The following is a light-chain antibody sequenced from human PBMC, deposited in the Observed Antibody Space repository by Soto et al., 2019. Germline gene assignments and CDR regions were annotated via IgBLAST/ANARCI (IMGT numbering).Light chain of an antibody. CDR3: AAWDDSLWGV. CDR1: SSNFGSNY. Sequence: QSVLTQPPSASGTPGQRVTISCSGSSSNFGSNYVYWYQQLPGTAPKLLIYRNNQRPSGVPDRFSGSKSGTSASLAISGLRSEDEADYYCAAWDDSLWGVFGGGTKLTVL. V-gene: IGLV1-47*01. J-gene: IGLJ2*01. CDR2: RNN.